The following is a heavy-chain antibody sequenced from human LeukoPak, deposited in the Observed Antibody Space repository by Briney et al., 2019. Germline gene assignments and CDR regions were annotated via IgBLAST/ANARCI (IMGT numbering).Heavy chain of an antibody. V-gene: IGHV3-48*04. D-gene: IGHD3-22*01. CDR2: ISSSSSTI. CDR1: GFTFCSYS. Sequence: PGGSLRLSCAASGFTFCSYSMNWVRQAPGKGLEWVSYISSSSSTIYYADSVKGRFTISRDNAKNSLYLQMNSLRAEDTAVYYCARDKAYYDSSGYYVDAFDIWGQGTMVTVSS. J-gene: IGHJ3*02. CDR3: ARDKAYYDSSGYYVDAFDI.